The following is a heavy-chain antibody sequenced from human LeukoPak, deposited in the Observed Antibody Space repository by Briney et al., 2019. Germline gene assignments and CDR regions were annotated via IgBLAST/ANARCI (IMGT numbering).Heavy chain of an antibody. CDR2: INDNSDTI. CDR1: GFTFSHYS. J-gene: IGHJ3*02. Sequence: SGGSLRLSCAASGFTFSHYSMHWVRQAPGKGLEGVSYINDNSDTIFYADSVKGRFTISRDNAKNSLCLQMNSLRAEDTAVYYCARDQGWYSSSWYQDAFDIWGQGTMVTVSS. CDR3: ARDQGWYSSSWYQDAFDI. D-gene: IGHD6-13*01. V-gene: IGHV3-48*04.